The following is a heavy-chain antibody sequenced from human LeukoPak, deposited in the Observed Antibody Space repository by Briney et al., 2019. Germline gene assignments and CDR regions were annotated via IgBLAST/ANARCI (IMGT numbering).Heavy chain of an antibody. CDR3: ARAIGIAATIPY. Sequence: PGGPLRLSCAAPGFTVSSSYVSWFGQAPGKGLEWVGVIYSGGSTYYADSAKGRFTTSRDNSKNTLYLQMNSLRAEDTAVYYCARAIGIAATIPYWGQGTLVTVSS. CDR2: IYSGGST. J-gene: IGHJ4*02. CDR1: GFTVSSSY. D-gene: IGHD6-13*01. V-gene: IGHV3-53*01.